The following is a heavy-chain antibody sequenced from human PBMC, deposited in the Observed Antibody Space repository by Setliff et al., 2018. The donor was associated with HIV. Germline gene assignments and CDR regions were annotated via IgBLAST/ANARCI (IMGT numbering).Heavy chain of an antibody. CDR1: GYTFTGYY. D-gene: IGHD5-12*01. Sequence: PSVKVSCKASGYTFTGYYMHWVRQAPGQGLEWMGRINPNSGGTKYAQKFQGRVTMTRETSISTAYMELSRLISDDTAVYYCARESRDIVDTSPLDYWGQGTLVTVSS. CDR3: ARESRDIVDTSPLDY. J-gene: IGHJ4*02. CDR2: INPNSGGT. V-gene: IGHV1-2*06.